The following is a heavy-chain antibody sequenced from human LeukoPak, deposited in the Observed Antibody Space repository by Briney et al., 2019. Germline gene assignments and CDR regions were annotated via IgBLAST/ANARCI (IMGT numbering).Heavy chain of an antibody. D-gene: IGHD3-10*01. J-gene: IGHJ4*02. CDR3: ARDWGYGSGTYYID. Sequence: PGRSLRLSCAASGFTFSSHTMHWVRQAPGKGLGSVAVILYDGSDKYYADSVKGRFSISRDNSKNTLYLQMNGLRAEDTAVYYCARDWGYGSGTYYIDWGQGTLVTVSS. CDR1: GFTFSSHT. CDR2: ILYDGSDK. V-gene: IGHV3-30*04.